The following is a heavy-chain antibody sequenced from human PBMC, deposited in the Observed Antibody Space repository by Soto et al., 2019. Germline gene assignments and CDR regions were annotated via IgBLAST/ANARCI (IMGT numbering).Heavy chain of an antibody. D-gene: IGHD2-2*01. CDR1: GFTVSSNY. Sequence: EVQLVESGGGLIQPGGSLRLSCAASGFTVSSNYMSWVRQAPGKGLEWVSVIYSGGSTYYADSVKGRFTISRDNSKNTLYLQMNSLRAEDTAVYYCASGRQLLSDRRYYYYGMDVWGQGTTVTVSS. CDR2: IYSGGST. V-gene: IGHV3-53*01. J-gene: IGHJ6*02. CDR3: ASGRQLLSDRRYYYYGMDV.